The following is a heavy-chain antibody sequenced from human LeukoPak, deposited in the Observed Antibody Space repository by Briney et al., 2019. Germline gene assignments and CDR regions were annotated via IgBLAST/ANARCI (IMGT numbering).Heavy chain of an antibody. V-gene: IGHV3-64*02. CDR3: ARRAAADSFYSDY. CDR2: ISYNGGST. J-gene: IGHJ4*02. D-gene: IGHD6-13*01. CDR1: GFTFSSYA. Sequence: GGSLRLSCAASGFTFSSYAMHWVRQAPGKGLEYVSAISYNGGSTYYADSVKGRFTISRDNSKNTLYLQMGSLRAEDMAVYYCARRAAADSFYSDYWGQGTLVTVSS.